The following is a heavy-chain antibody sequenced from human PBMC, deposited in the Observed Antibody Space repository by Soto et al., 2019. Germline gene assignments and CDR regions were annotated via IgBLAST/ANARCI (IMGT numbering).Heavy chain of an antibody. D-gene: IGHD4-17*01. CDR3: SFQESTTVTMFEY. CDR2: IKSKTDGGTT. Sequence: EVQLVESGGGLVKPGGSLRLSCAASGFSFSNVWMSWVRQAPGKGLEWVGRIKSKTDGGTTDYAAPVKGRFTISRDDSKTTLYLQMNSLKTEDTAVYYCSFQESTTVTMFEYWGQGILVTVSS. V-gene: IGHV3-15*01. J-gene: IGHJ4*02. CDR1: GFSFSNVW.